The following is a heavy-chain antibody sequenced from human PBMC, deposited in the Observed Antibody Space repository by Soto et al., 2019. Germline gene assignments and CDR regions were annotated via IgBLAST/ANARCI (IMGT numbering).Heavy chain of an antibody. V-gene: IGHV4-59*01. CDR2: IYFSGST. D-gene: IGHD1-26*01. CDR1: GGSFSSYY. J-gene: IGHJ3*02. CDR3: ARVDPPRWELQPERSAFHI. Sequence: SETLSLTCTVSGGSFSSYYWSWIRQPPGKGLEWIGYIYFSGSTNYNPSLKSRVTISIDTSKNQFSLKLSSVTAADTAVYYCARVDPPRWELQPERSAFHIWGQGTMVTVSS.